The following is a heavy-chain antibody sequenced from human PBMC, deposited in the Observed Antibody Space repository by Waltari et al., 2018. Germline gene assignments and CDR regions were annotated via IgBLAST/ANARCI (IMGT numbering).Heavy chain of an antibody. Sequence: EVQLVGSGGGLVTPGGSMRLSCAASGFTLSRYSLNWVRQAPGKGLEWVSSISSSSSYIYYADSVKGRFTISRDNAKNSLYLQMNSLRAEDTAVYYCARDTGESSTSSEGGDYWGQGTLVTVSS. D-gene: IGHD2-2*01. V-gene: IGHV3-21*01. CDR3: ARDTGESSTSSEGGDY. CDR1: GFTLSRYS. J-gene: IGHJ4*02. CDR2: ISSSSSYI.